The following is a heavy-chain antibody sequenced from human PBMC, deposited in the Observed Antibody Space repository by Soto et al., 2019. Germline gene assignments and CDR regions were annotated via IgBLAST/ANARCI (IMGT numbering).Heavy chain of an antibody. Sequence: AAAPSLTCSVSGGTVSGYYWTWIRQPAGKGLEWIGRIYSSGNTKYNPSLQSRVTMSLDTSNNQFSLRLTSVTAAATAVYYCARGQRFSDWFDPWGQATLVTVTS. J-gene: IGHJ5*02. CDR3: ARGQRFSDWFDP. D-gene: IGHD3-3*01. CDR2: IYSSGNT. CDR1: GGTVSGYY. V-gene: IGHV4-4*07.